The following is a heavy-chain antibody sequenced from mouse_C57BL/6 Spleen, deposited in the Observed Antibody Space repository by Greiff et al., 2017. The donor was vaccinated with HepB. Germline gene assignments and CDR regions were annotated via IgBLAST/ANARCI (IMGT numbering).Heavy chain of an antibody. CDR1: GFTFSSYA. CDR2: ISDGGSYT. D-gene: IGHD1-1*01. J-gene: IGHJ2*01. V-gene: IGHV5-4*01. CDR3: ARDLGTTVPGYFDY. Sequence: DVMLVESGGGLVKPGGSLKLSCAASGFTFSSYAMSWVRQTPEKRLEWVATISDGGSYTYYPDNVKGRFTISRDNAKNNLYLQMSHLKSEDTAMYYCARDLGTTVPGYFDYWGQGTTLTVSS.